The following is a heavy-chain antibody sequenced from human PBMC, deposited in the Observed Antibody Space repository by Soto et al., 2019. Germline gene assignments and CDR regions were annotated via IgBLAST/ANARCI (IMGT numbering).Heavy chain of an antibody. D-gene: IGHD3-10*01. CDR3: TRSPPSRTYGDL. Sequence: EVQLVESGGDLVQPGGSLRLSCAASGFTFSNYWMHWVRQPPGKGLLWVSRINSDGSTTTYAYSVKGRFTISRDNAKNTLYLQMNSLRAEDTAVYYCTRSPPSRTYGDLWGQGTLVTVSA. CDR1: GFTFSNYW. V-gene: IGHV3-74*01. J-gene: IGHJ5*02. CDR2: INSDGSTT.